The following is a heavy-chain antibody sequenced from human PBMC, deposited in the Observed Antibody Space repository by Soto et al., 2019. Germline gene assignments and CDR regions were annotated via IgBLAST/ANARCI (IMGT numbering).Heavy chain of an antibody. CDR3: AREGRGYYYNSGVYINI. CDR2: IIPIFGTA. J-gene: IGHJ3*01. CDR1: GGTFSSYA. V-gene: IGHV1-69*13. Sequence: ASVKVSCKASGGTFSSYAISWVRQAPGQGLEWMGGIIPIFGTANYAQKFQGRVTITADESTSTAYMELSSLRSEDTAVYYCAREGRGYYYNSGVYINIGGQGKMAPVS. D-gene: IGHD3-22*01.